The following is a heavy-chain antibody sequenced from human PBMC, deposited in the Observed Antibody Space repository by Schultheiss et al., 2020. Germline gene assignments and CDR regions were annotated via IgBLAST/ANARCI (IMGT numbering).Heavy chain of an antibody. J-gene: IGHJ5*02. Sequence: ASVKVSCKASGYTFTGYYMHWVRQAPGQGLERMRWITLYNGNTNYAQKFQGRVTMTRDTSISTAYMELSRLRSDDTAVYYCARDFAVATITCWFDPWGQGTLVTVSS. D-gene: IGHD5-12*01. CDR1: GYTFTGYY. CDR3: ARDFAVATITCWFDP. CDR2: ITLYNGNT. V-gene: IGHV1-2*02.